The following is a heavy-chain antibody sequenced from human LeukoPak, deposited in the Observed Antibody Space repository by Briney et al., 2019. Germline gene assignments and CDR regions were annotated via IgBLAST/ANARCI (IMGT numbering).Heavy chain of an antibody. CDR1: GGTFSSYA. Sequence: ASVKVSCKASGGTFSSYAISWVRQAPGQGLEWMGRIIPIFGTANYAQKFQGRVTITTDESTSTAYMELSSLRSEDTDVYYCARRGYYDSSGPLGDAFDIWGQGTMVTVSS. V-gene: IGHV1-69*05. CDR3: ARRGYYDSSGPLGDAFDI. CDR2: IIPIFGTA. J-gene: IGHJ3*02. D-gene: IGHD3-22*01.